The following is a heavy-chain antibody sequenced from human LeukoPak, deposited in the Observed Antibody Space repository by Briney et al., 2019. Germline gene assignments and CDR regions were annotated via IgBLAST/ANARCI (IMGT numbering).Heavy chain of an antibody. CDR2: MNPNSGNT. Sequence: ASVKVRFKASGYTFTSYDINWVRQATGQGLEWMGWMNPNSGNTGYAQKFQGRVTMTRNTSISTAYMELSSLRSEDTAVHYCARGQGYYYGSGSYYNGLRYYYYYMDVWGKGTTVTISS. J-gene: IGHJ6*03. V-gene: IGHV1-8*01. CDR3: ARGQGYYYGSGSYYNGLRYYYYYMDV. D-gene: IGHD3-10*01. CDR1: GYTFTSYD.